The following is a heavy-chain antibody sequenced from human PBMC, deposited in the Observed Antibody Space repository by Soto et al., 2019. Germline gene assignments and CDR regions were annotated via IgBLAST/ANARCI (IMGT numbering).Heavy chain of an antibody. V-gene: IGHV4-59*01. Sequence: SETLSLTCTVSGGSISSYYWSWIRQPPGKGLEWIGYIYYSGSTNYNPSLKSRVTIPVDTSKNQFSLKLSSVTAADTAVYYCAREGIVATIDYWGQGTLVTVSS. J-gene: IGHJ4*02. CDR1: GGSISSYY. CDR2: IYYSGST. D-gene: IGHD5-12*01. CDR3: AREGIVATIDY.